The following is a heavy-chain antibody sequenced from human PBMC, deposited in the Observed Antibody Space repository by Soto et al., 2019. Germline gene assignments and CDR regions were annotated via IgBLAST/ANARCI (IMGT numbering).Heavy chain of an antibody. J-gene: IGHJ4*02. D-gene: IGHD3-10*01. V-gene: IGHV3-23*01. CDR1: GFTFSNYA. CDR2: IFAGGGST. CDR3: AKDLIRGDGYIDFDY. Sequence: PWGSLRLSCAPSGFTFSNYAMFFFRQSPGKGLEWVSTIFAGGGSTYYADSVKGRFTISRDNSKNILFLQMDSLRAEDTAVYFCAKDLIRGDGYIDFDYWGQGTLVTVSS.